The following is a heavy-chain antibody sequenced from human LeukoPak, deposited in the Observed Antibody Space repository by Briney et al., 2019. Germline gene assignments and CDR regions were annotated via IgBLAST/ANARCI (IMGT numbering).Heavy chain of an antibody. CDR2: ISGSGGST. Sequence: GGSLRLSCAASGFTFSSYAMSWVRQAPGKGLEWVSAISGSGGSTYYADSVKGRFTISRDNSKNTLYLQMNRLRAEDTAVYYCAKAVQTYYYDSSAPGGYWGQGTLVTVSS. CDR3: AKAVQTYYYDSSAPGGY. V-gene: IGHV3-23*01. J-gene: IGHJ4*02. CDR1: GFTFSSYA. D-gene: IGHD3-22*01.